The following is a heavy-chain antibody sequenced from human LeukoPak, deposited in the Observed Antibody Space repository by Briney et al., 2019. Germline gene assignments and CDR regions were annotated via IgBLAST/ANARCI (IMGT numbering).Heavy chain of an antibody. D-gene: IGHD6-19*01. CDR2: IYYSGNT. CDR1: GGSISTYY. CDR3: ARRPYSSGWGK. V-gene: IGHV4-59*08. Sequence: SETLSLTCTVSGGSISTYYWSWMRQPPGKGLEWIGYIYYSGNTNYNPSLKSRVTISIDTSKNQFSLKLSSVTAADTAVYYCARRPYSSGWGKWGQGTLATVSS. J-gene: IGHJ4*02.